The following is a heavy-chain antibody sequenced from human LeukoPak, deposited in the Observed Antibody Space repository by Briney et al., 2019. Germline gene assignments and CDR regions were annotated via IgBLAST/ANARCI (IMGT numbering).Heavy chain of an antibody. Sequence: GGSLRLSCAASGFTFSSYAMSWVRQAPGKGLEGVSAISGSGGSTYYADSVKGRFTISRDNSKYTLYLQMNSLRAEDTAVYYCAKDGYYDSSGWVWGKGTTVTVSS. V-gene: IGHV3-23*01. CDR2: ISGSGGST. CDR1: GFTFSSYA. CDR3: AKDGYYDSSGWV. D-gene: IGHD3-22*01. J-gene: IGHJ6*04.